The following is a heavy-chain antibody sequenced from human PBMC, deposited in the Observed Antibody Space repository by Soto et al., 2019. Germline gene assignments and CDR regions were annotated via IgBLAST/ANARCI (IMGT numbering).Heavy chain of an antibody. CDR3: ARDRDGAAAGNHYYYYYGMDV. Sequence: SETLSLTCTVSGRTFNINTNFWYLAWIRQPPGKGLEWIGYIYNSGSTYYNPSLKSRVTISVDTSKNQFSLKLSSVTAADTAVYYCARDRDGAAAGNHYYYYYGMDVWGQGTTVTVSS. V-gene: IGHV4-30-4*08. CDR1: GRTFNINTNF. J-gene: IGHJ6*02. D-gene: IGHD6-13*01. CDR2: IYNSGST.